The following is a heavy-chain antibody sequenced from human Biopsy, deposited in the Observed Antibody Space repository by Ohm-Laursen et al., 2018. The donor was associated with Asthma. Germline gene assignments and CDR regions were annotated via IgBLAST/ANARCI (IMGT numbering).Heavy chain of an antibody. Sequence: SLRLSCTASGFTVSDYHMSWIRPTPGRGLEWISYISSRITDAIYYADSVKGRFTISRDNAKNSVFLQMNSLRAEDTGVYYCAREVKMAYWGQGTLVTVSS. CDR3: AREVKMAY. CDR2: ISSRITDAI. D-gene: IGHD2-8*01. J-gene: IGHJ4*02. V-gene: IGHV3-11*01. CDR1: GFTVSDYH.